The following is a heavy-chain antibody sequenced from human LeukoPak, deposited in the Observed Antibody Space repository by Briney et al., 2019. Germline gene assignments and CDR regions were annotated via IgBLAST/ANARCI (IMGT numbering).Heavy chain of an antibody. CDR2: ISSSSSTI. Sequence: PGGSLRLSCAASGFTFSSYSMNWVRQAPGKGLEWVSYISSSSSTIYYADSVKGRFTISRDNAKNSLYLQMNSLRAEDTAVYYYVRVGSGGFDIRGQRTMGTVSS. J-gene: IGHJ3*02. CDR1: GFTFSSYS. CDR3: VRVGSGGFDI. V-gene: IGHV3-48*01. D-gene: IGHD1-26*01.